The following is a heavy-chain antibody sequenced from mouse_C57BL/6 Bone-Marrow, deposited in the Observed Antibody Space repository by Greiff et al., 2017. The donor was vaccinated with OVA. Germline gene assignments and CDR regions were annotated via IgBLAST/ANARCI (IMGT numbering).Heavy chain of an antibody. D-gene: IGHD2-2*01. CDR3: TTNYGYAAWFAY. V-gene: IGHV14-4*01. J-gene: IGHJ3*01. Sequence: EVKLMESGAELVRPGASVKLSCTASGFNIKDDYMHWVKQRPEQGLEWIGWIDPENGDTEYASQFQGKATITADTSSNTAYLQLSSLTSEDTAVYYCTTNYGYAAWFAYWGQGTLVTVSA. CDR1: GFNIKDDY. CDR2: IDPENGDT.